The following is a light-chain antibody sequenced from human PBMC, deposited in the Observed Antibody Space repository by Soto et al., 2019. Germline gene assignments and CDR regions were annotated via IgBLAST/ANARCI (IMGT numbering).Light chain of an antibody. J-gene: IGLJ1*01. CDR3: CSSAPDSTYV. Sequence: QSVLGQPASVSGAPGQSITNSRTGTSSDVGDYYAVSWYQQHPDKAPRVIIYRGTKRPPAVSTRFSGSVSGNTASLPVSGPQAEDEAEYFCCSSAPDSTYVFGTGTKVTV. CDR2: RGT. CDR1: SSDVGDYYA. V-gene: IGLV2-23*01.